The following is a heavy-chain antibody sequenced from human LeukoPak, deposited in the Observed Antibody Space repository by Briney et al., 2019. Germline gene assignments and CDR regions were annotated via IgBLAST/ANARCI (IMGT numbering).Heavy chain of an antibody. Sequence: GGSLRLSCAASGFTFSNAWMSWVRQAPGKGLEWVGRIKSKTDGGTTDYAAPVKGRFTISRDDSKNTLYLQMNSLKTEDTAVYYCTTDYYDSSGYYYYYYYMDVWGKGTTVTVSS. CDR1: GFTFSNAW. CDR3: TTDYYDSSGYYYYYYYMDV. CDR2: IKSKTDGGTT. V-gene: IGHV3-15*01. J-gene: IGHJ6*03. D-gene: IGHD3-22*01.